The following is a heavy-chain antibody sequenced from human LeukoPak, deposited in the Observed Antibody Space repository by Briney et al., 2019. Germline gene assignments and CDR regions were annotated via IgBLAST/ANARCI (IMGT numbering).Heavy chain of an antibody. D-gene: IGHD6-19*01. CDR3: ARVVGGWYADY. J-gene: IGHJ4*02. V-gene: IGHV1-69*13. CDR2: IIPIFGTA. Sequence: SVKVSCKASGGTFSSYAISXVXXAPGQGLEWMGGIIPIFGTANYAQKFQGRVTITADESTSTAYMELSSLRSEDTAVYYCARVVGGWYADYWGQGTLVTVSS. CDR1: GGTFSSYA.